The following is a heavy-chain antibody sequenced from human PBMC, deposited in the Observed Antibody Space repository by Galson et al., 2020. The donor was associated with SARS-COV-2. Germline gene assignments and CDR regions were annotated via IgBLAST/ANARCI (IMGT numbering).Heavy chain of an antibody. J-gene: IGHJ3*02. Sequence: GGSLRLSCAASGFTFRNYAMSWVRQAPGKGLEWVSSISGDGGSTLFADSVKGRFTISRGNSKDTLYLRMNSLRVEDTAVYFCAKVADSRQLLCAAFDIWGQGTMVTVSS. V-gene: IGHV3-23*01. D-gene: IGHD2-2*01. CDR3: AKVADSRQLLCAAFDI. CDR2: ISGDGGST. CDR1: GFTFRNYA.